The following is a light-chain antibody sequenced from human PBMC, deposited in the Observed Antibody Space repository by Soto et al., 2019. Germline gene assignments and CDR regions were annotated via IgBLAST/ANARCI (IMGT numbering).Light chain of an antibody. CDR3: ETWDSNTHWV. CDR1: SGHSSYI. Sequence: QPVLTQSSSASASLGSSVKLTCTLSSGHSSYIIAWHQQQPGKAPRYLMKVEASGSYNKGSGVPDRFSGSSSGADRYLTIFNLQFEDEADYYCETWDSNTHWVFGGGTKLTVL. V-gene: IGLV4-60*02. CDR2: VEASGSY. J-gene: IGLJ3*02.